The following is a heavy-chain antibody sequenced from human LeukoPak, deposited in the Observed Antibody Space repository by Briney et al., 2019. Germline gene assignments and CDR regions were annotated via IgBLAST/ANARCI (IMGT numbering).Heavy chain of an antibody. J-gene: IGHJ4*02. CDR2: ISGSGGST. Sequence: GGSLRLSCAASGFTFSSYAMSWVRQAPGKGLEWVSAISGSGGSTYYADSVKGWFTISRDNSKNTLYLQMNSLRAEDTAVYYCAKDPGYYYDSSGYDYWGQGTLVTVSS. D-gene: IGHD3-22*01. CDR1: GFTFSSYA. CDR3: AKDPGYYYDSSGYDY. V-gene: IGHV3-23*01.